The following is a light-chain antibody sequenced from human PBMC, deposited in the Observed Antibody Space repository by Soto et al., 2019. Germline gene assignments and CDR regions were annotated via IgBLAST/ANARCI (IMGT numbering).Light chain of an antibody. CDR2: KAS. Sequence: DIQMTQSPSTLSASVGDRVTITCRASQSISSWLAWYQQKPGKAPKLLIYKASSLESGVPSRFSGSGSGTEFTLTISSLEPEDFAVYYCQQRSNWPPVFGGGTKVDIK. CDR3: QQRSNWPPV. CDR1: QSISSW. V-gene: IGKV1-5*03. J-gene: IGKJ4*01.